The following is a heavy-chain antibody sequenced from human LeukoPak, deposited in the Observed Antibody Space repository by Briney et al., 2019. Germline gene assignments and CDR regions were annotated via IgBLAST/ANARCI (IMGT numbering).Heavy chain of an antibody. CDR2: IYHSGST. V-gene: IGHV4-39*07. J-gene: IGHJ5*02. CDR3: ARVNPTDSSGWYVGWFDP. D-gene: IGHD6-19*01. Sequence: PSETLSLTCTVSGGSISSSSYYWGWIRQPPGKGLEWIGSIYHSGSTNYNPSLKSRVTISVDKSKNQFSLKLSSVTAADTAVYYCARVNPTDSSGWYVGWFDPWGQGTLVTVSS. CDR1: GGSISSSSYY.